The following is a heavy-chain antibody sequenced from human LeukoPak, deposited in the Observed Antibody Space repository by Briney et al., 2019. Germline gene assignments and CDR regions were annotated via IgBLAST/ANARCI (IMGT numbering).Heavy chain of an antibody. CDR1: GYTFTSYY. Sequence: GASVKVSCKASGYTFTSYYMRWVRQAPGQGLEWMGIINPSGDSTSYAQKFQGRVTMTRDTSTSTVYMELSSLRSEDTAVYYCAREYGGRGYSYGYYYYGMDVWGQGTTVTVSS. V-gene: IGHV1-46*01. CDR2: INPSGDST. CDR3: AREYGGRGYSYGYYYYGMDV. D-gene: IGHD5-18*01. J-gene: IGHJ6*02.